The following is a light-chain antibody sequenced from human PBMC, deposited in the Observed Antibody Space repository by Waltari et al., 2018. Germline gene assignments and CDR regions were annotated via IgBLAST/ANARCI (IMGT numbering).Light chain of an antibody. J-gene: IGKJ1*01. CDR1: QSISSW. V-gene: IGKV1-5*03. Sequence: DIQMTQSPSTLSASVGDRVTITCRASQSISSWLAWYQQKPGKDPKLLIYKASSLDSGVPSRFSGSGSGTEFTLTISSLQPDDFATYYCQQYNSLWTFGQGTKVEIK. CDR2: KAS. CDR3: QQYNSLWT.